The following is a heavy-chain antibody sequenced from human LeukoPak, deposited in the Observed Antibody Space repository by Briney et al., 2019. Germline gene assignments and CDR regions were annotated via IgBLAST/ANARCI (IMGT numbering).Heavy chain of an antibody. CDR1: GDSVSNGNYY. V-gene: IGHV4-61*01. J-gene: IGHJ4*02. CDR2: IYYPGST. Sequence: SETLSLTCTVSGDSVSNGNYYWSWLRQPPGKALEWIGYIYYPGSTYYNPSLEGRVTISVDTSRNQFSVKLSSVTAADTAVYYCARSQNYYGSGDYWSQGTLVTVSS. D-gene: IGHD3-10*01. CDR3: ARSQNYYGSGDY.